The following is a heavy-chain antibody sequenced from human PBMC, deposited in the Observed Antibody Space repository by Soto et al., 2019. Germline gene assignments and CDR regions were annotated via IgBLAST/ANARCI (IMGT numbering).Heavy chain of an antibody. Sequence: PGGSLRLSCAASGFSFTFSSMAWVRQAPGKGLEWVSSIDYNSNYIFYAESVRGRFTISRDNARNSLYLQMTSLRADDTAVYYCARDRVATSYYYYYGMDVWGQGTTVTV. V-gene: IGHV3-21*01. D-gene: IGHD5-12*01. J-gene: IGHJ6*02. CDR1: GFSFTFSS. CDR3: ARDRVATSYYYYYGMDV. CDR2: IDYNSNYI.